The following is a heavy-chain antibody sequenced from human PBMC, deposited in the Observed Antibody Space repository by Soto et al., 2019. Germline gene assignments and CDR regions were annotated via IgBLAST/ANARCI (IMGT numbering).Heavy chain of an antibody. CDR2: ISYDGSNGADK. CDR3: AADYLRHNSLNGYYYSYGMDV. D-gene: IGHD4-17*01. CDR1: GFTFSSYG. J-gene: IGHJ6*02. V-gene: IGHV3-30*03. Sequence: PGGSLRLSCAASGFTFSSYGMHWVRQAPGKGLEWVAVISYDGSNGADKQYADFVKGRFTVSRDSSKSTLSLQMNSLRAEDTAVYYCAADYLRHNSLNGYYYSYGMDVWGQGTTVTVSS.